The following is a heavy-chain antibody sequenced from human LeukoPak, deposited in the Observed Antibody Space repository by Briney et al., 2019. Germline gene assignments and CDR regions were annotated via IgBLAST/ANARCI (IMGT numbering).Heavy chain of an antibody. CDR2: MSSRSSYI. J-gene: IGHJ4*01. Sequence: GGSLRLSCAASGFTFIIYSMNWVRQARGKGLEWVSSMSSRSSYIFYADSVKGRFTISRDNSKNTLYLQMNSLRAEDTAVYYCARAFGAYVCGSYRYFDYWGHGTLVTVSS. D-gene: IGHD3-16*02. V-gene: IGHV3-21*01. CDR3: ARAFGAYVCGSYRYFDY. CDR1: GFTFIIYS.